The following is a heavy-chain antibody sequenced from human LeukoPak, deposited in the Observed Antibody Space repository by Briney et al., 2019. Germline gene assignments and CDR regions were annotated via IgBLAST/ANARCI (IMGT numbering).Heavy chain of an antibody. CDR1: GGSTSSYY. D-gene: IGHD6-25*01. CDR2: IHYSGST. CDR3: ARAFWGSGIDY. V-gene: IGHV4-59*01. J-gene: IGHJ4*02. Sequence: SETLSLTCTVSGGSTSSYYWSWIRQPPGKGLEWIGYIHYSGSTDYNPSLKSRVTISVDMSKNQFSLKRTSVTAADTAVYYCARAFWGSGIDYWGQGTLVTVSS.